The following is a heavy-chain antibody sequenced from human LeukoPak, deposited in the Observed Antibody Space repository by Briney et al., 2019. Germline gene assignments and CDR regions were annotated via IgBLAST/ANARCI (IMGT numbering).Heavy chain of an antibody. D-gene: IGHD3-10*01. V-gene: IGHV3-48*04. CDR3: ARDIVRGVTAYYFAY. Sequence: GGSLRLSCAASGFTFSSYSMNWVRQAPGKGLEWVSYISSSSSTIYYADSVKGRFTISRDNAKNSLYLQMNSLRAEDTAVYYCARDIVRGVTAYYFAYWGQGPRVTASS. CDR1: GFTFSSYS. J-gene: IGHJ4*02. CDR2: ISSSSSTI.